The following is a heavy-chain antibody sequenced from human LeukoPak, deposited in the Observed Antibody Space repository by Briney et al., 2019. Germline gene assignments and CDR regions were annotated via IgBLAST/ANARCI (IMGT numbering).Heavy chain of an antibody. CDR2: IYTSGST. D-gene: IGHD6-6*01. Sequence: SETLSLTCTVSGGYISSGGYYWSWIRQHPGKGLEWIGYIYTSGSTNYNPSLKSRVTISVDTSKNQFSLKLSSVTAADTAVYYCARHGAARPIYYMDVWGKGTTVTVSS. CDR3: ARHGAARPIYYMDV. J-gene: IGHJ6*03. CDR1: GGYISSGGYY. V-gene: IGHV4-61*08.